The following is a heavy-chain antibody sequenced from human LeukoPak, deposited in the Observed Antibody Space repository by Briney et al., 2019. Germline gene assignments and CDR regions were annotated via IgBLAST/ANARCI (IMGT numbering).Heavy chain of an antibody. CDR1: GFTFSNTW. D-gene: IGHD5-12*01. V-gene: IGHV3-74*01. J-gene: IGHJ5*02. Sequence: GGSLRLSCAASGFTFSNTWLHWVRQGPGKGLAWVSRVNGDGSITAHADSVKGRFTISRDNAKNTLYLQMNSLRADDTAAYYCARLGMYGYIDRWGQGTLVTVSS. CDR2: VNGDGSIT. CDR3: ARLGMYGYIDR.